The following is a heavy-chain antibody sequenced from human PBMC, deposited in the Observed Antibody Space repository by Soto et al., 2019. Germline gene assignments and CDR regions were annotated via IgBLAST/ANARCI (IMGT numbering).Heavy chain of an antibody. CDR3: ARERQYEPLLY. CDR1: GFSFSNYG. CDR2: VSAYNRNT. V-gene: IGHV1-18*04. D-gene: IGHD2-2*01. J-gene: IGHJ4*01. Sequence: GASVKVSCKASGFSFSNYGITWVRQAPGQGLEWMGWVSAYNRNTDMAQKFEDRVTLTTDTATQTAYLELRGLRSDDTAVYFCARERQYEPLLYW.